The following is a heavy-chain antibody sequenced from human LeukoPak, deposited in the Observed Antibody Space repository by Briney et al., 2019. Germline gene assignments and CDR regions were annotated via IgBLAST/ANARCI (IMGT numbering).Heavy chain of an antibody. D-gene: IGHD3/OR15-3a*01. V-gene: IGHV4-34*01. J-gene: IGHJ3*02. Sequence: SETLSLTCAVYGGSFSGYYWTWIRQPPGKGLEWIGNIYYSGSTYYNPSLKSRVTISVDTSKKQLSLRLSSVTAADTAVYYCAKEAPTDYAFDIWGQGTVVTVS. CDR1: GGSFSGYY. CDR2: IYYSGST. CDR3: AKEAPTDYAFDI.